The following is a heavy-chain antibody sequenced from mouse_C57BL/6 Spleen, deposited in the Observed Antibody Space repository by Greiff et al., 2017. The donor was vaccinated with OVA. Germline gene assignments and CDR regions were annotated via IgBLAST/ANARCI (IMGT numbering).Heavy chain of an antibody. CDR1: GFSLSTFGMG. V-gene: IGHV8-8*01. CDR3: ARIEECDGRRDFAY. Sequence: LKESGPGILQPSQTLSLTCSFSGFSLSTFGMGVGWIRQPSGQGLEWLAHIWWDDDKYYNPALKSRLSISQDTSKNQVILKSANVDTADTATYYGARIEECDGRRDFAYWGQGTLVTVSA. CDR2: IWWDDDK. D-gene: IGHD1-1*01. J-gene: IGHJ3*01.